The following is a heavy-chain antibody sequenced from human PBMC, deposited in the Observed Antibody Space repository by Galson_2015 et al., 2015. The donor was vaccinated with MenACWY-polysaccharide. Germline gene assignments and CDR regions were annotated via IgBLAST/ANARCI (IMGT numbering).Heavy chain of an antibody. Sequence: SLRLSCAASGIRFSGSGMHWVRQAPGKGLEWVADIQYDGTNKEYADSVKGRFTISRDNSKNTLYLEMNSLRAEDTAVYYCAREGSRIVCHDFDGWGQGTMVTVSS. V-gene: IGHV3-33*01. J-gene: IGHJ3*01. D-gene: IGHD6-13*01. CDR1: GIRFSGSG. CDR3: AREGSRIVCHDFDG. CDR2: IQYDGTNK.